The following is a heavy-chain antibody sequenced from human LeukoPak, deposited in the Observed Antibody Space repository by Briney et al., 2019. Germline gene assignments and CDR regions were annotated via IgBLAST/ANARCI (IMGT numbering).Heavy chain of an antibody. CDR1: GYTFPISF. J-gene: IGHJ4*02. V-gene: IGHV1-46*01. CDR3: ARTAARRFDY. Sequence: ASVKVSFKASGYTFPISFMHWVRQPPGQGLGWMGIINPTGGSTTYAQKFQGRVTMTRDTSTSTVYMELSSLRSDDTAVYYCARTAARRFDYWGQGTLVTVSS. D-gene: IGHD6-6*01. CDR2: INPTGGST.